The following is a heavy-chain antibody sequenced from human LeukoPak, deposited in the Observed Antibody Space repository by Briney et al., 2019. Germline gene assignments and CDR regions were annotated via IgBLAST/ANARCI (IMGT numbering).Heavy chain of an antibody. D-gene: IGHD3-10*01. CDR2: TYYRSKWYN. CDR1: GDSVSSNSAA. Sequence: SQTLSLTCAISGDSVSSNSAAWNWIRQSPSRGLEWLGRTYYRSKWYNDYAVSVKSRITINPDTSKNQFSLQLNSVTPEDTAVYYCARSGIFLTGFSSLYYYGSGDGWFDPWGQGTLVTVSS. CDR3: ARSGIFLTGFSSLYYYGSGDGWFDP. J-gene: IGHJ5*02. V-gene: IGHV6-1*01.